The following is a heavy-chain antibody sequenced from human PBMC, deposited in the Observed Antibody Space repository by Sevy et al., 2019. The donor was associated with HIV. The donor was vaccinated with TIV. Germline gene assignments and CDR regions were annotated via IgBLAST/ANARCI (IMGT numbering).Heavy chain of an antibody. D-gene: IGHD1-26*01. Sequence: GGSLRLSCAASGFTFSSYAMHWVRQAPGKGLEWVAVISYDGSNKYYADSVKGRFTISRDNSKNTLYLQMNSLRAEDTAVYYCASEGKTGAPGGFDYWGQGTLVTVSS. CDR1: GFTFSSYA. J-gene: IGHJ4*02. CDR3: ASEGKTGAPGGFDY. V-gene: IGHV3-30-3*01. CDR2: ISYDGSNK.